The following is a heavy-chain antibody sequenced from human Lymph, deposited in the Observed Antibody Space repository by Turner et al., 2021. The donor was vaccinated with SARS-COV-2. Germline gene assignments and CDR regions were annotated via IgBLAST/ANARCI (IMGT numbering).Heavy chain of an antibody. CDR3: AREGYCSSTSCYRGQYYYYGMDV. D-gene: IGHD2-2*02. V-gene: IGHV1-18*04. CDR2: ISVYNGYT. CDR1: GYTFSSYG. J-gene: IGHJ6*02. Sequence: QVQLVQSGAEVTKSGASVKVSCRASGYTFSSYGISWVRQAPGQGLEWMGWISVYNGYTNYAQKLQGRVTMTTDTSTSTAYMELRSLRSDDTAVYYCAREGYCSSTSCYRGQYYYYGMDVWGQGTTVTVSS.